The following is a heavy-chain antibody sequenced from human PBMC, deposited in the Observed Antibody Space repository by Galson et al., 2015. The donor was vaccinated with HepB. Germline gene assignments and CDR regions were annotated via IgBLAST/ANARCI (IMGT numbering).Heavy chain of an antibody. D-gene: IGHD5-12*01. J-gene: IGHJ6*02. CDR3: AREGVDIVATNTYYYYGMDV. V-gene: IGHV3-74*01. CDR2: INSDGSST. Sequence: SLRLSCAASGFTFSSYWMHWVRQAPGKGLVWVSRINSDGSSTSYADSVKGRFTISRDNAKNTLYLQMNSLRAEDTAVYYCAREGVDIVATNTYYYYGMDVWGQGTTVTVSS. CDR1: GFTFSSYW.